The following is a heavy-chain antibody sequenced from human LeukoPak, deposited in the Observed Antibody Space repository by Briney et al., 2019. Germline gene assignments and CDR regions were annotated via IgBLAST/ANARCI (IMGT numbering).Heavy chain of an antibody. Sequence: GASVKVSCKASGGTFGSYAISWVRQAPGQGLEWMGGIIPIFGTANYAQKFQGRVTITADESTSTAYMELSSLRSEDTAVYYCARAPHYYDSSGYYGEYWGQGTLVTVSS. V-gene: IGHV1-69*13. CDR3: ARAPHYYDSSGYYGEY. D-gene: IGHD3-22*01. J-gene: IGHJ4*02. CDR1: GGTFGSYA. CDR2: IIPIFGTA.